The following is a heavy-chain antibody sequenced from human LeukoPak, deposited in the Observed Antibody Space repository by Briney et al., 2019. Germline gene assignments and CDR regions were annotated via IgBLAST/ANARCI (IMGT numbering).Heavy chain of an antibody. V-gene: IGHV4-39*07. CDR1: GDSVSSNYYY. D-gene: IGHD5-24*01. Sequence: PSETLSLTCTVSGDSVSSNYYYWGWIRQPPGKGLEWIGTIYYSGSTYYNPSLKSRVTISVDTSKNQFSLKLSSVTAADTAVYYCARYVGRWPQFDAFDIWGQGTMVTVSS. CDR2: IYYSGST. J-gene: IGHJ3*02. CDR3: ARYVGRWPQFDAFDI.